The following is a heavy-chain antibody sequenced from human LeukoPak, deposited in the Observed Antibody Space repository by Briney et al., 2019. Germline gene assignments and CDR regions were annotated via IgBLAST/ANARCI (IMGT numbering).Heavy chain of an antibody. J-gene: IGHJ3*02. CDR3: AKNRFQLLMMDGFDI. CDR1: GFTLSSYG. CDR2: MSNDGT. Sequence: GGSLRLSCAASGFTLSSYGMHWVRRAPGKGLEWVAVMSNDGTKYADSVKGRFTISRDNSKNALYLQMNSLRADDTAVYYCAKNRFQLLMMDGFDIWGQGTMVTVSS. V-gene: IGHV3-30*18. D-gene: IGHD1-1*01.